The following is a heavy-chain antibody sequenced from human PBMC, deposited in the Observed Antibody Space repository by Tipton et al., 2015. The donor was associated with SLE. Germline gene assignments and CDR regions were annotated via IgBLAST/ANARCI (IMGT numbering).Heavy chain of an antibody. CDR2: IYHSGST. V-gene: IGHV4-38-2*02. CDR3: AREGGSSWPRDAFDI. J-gene: IGHJ3*02. D-gene: IGHD6-13*01. CDR1: GYSISSGYY. Sequence: TLSLTCAVSGYSISSGYYWGWIRQPPGKGLEWIGSIYHSGSTYYNPSLKSRVTISVDTSKNQFSLKLSSVTAADTAVYYCAREGGSSWPRDAFDIWGQGTMVTVSS.